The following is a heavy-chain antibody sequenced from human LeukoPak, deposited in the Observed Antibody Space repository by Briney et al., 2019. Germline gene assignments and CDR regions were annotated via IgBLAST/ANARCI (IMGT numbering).Heavy chain of an antibody. CDR1: GGTLSSYA. J-gene: IGHJ4*02. D-gene: IGHD3-22*01. V-gene: IGHV1-69*06. CDR3: ARCSPGDSSNFYAVLQY. CDR2: IIPVFGTT. Sequence: ASVKVSCKASGGTLSSYAVSWVRLTPGQGLEWLGGIIPVFGTTTYAQKFQAKVTMTADKSTNTAYLEISSLTSDDTAVYYCARCSPGDSSNFYAVLQYWGQGTLVTVSS.